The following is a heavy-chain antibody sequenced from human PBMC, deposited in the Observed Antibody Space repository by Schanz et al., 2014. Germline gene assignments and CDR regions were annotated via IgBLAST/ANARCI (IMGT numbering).Heavy chain of an antibody. D-gene: IGHD1-20*01. J-gene: IGHJ4*02. CDR2: ISGRDGST. Sequence: EVQLVESGGGLVQPGGSLRLSCAASGFTFSSYAMSWVRQAPGKGLEWVSAISGRDGSTYYADSVRGRFTISRDNSKNTLDLQMNSLRAEDTAVYYCANNWNLDYWGQGTLVTVSS. V-gene: IGHV3-23*04. CDR3: ANNWNLDY. CDR1: GFTFSSYA.